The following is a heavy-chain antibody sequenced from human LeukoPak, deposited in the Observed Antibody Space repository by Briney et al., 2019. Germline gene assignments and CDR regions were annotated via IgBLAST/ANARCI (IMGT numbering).Heavy chain of an antibody. CDR3: AKGNYYGMDV. CDR2: INSDGSTT. Sequence: GGSLRLSCAASGFTFSSYYMHWVRQAPGKGLVWVSRINSDGSTTSYADSVKGRFTISRDNAKNTLYLQMNSLRAEDTAVYYCAKGNYYGMDVWGQGTTVTVSS. J-gene: IGHJ6*02. V-gene: IGHV3-74*01. CDR1: GFTFSSYY.